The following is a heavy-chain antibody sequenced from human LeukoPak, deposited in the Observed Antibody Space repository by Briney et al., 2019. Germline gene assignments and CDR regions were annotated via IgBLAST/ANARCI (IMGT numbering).Heavy chain of an antibody. V-gene: IGHV1-69*05. CDR2: IIPIFGTA. J-gene: IGHJ4*02. D-gene: IGHD1-1*01. Sequence: AAVKVSCKASGGTFSSYAINWVRQAPGQGLEWMGGIIPIFGTANYAQKFQGRVTITTDESTSTAYMELSSLRSEDTAVYYCARGPELERFDYWGQGTLVTVSS. CDR3: ARGPELERFDY. CDR1: GGTFSSYA.